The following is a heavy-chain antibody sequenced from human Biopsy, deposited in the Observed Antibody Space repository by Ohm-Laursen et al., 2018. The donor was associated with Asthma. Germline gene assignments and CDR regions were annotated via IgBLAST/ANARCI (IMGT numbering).Heavy chain of an antibody. J-gene: IGHJ6*02. CDR1: GDSFSNYA. CDR3: ARGYSGSDRIVYYYSGLEV. Sequence: SSVKVSCKTSGDSFSNYAISWVRQAPGQGLEWMGGLIPVLGTPDHAQMFEGRVTITADESTSTDYMEPSSLSSEDTAVYYCARGYSGSDRIVYYYSGLEVWGQGTTVTVSS. V-gene: IGHV1-69*01. D-gene: IGHD5-12*01. CDR2: LIPVLGTP.